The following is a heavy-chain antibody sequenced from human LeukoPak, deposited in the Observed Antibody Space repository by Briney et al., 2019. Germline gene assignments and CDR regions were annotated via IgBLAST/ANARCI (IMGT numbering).Heavy chain of an antibody. CDR2: ISSSSSYI. CDR3: ARISTTVKYYYGMDV. J-gene: IGHJ6*02. D-gene: IGHD4-11*01. Sequence: GGSLRLSCAASGFTFSSYSMNWVRQAPGKGLEWVSSISSSSSYIYYAASVKGRFTISRDNAKNSLYLQMNSLRAEDTAVYYCARISTTVKYYYGMDVWGQGTTVTVSS. CDR1: GFTFSSYS. V-gene: IGHV3-21*01.